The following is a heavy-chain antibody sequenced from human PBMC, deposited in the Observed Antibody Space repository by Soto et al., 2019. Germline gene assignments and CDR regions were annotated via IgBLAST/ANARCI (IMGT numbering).Heavy chain of an antibody. V-gene: IGHV3-53*01. Sequence: SLRLSCAASGFNPSSNSMNWVRQAPGKGLEWLSLIHSDANTKYADSVKGRFTISRDSSENTVYLQMHSLRAEDTAVYYCARHVWLESWGQGTLVTVSS. CDR1: GFNPSSNS. CDR2: IHSDANT. CDR3: ARHVWLES. J-gene: IGHJ5*01.